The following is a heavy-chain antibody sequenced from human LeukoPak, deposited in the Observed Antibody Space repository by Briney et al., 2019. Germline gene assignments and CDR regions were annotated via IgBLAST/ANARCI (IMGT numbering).Heavy chain of an antibody. CDR2: ISYDGSNK. CDR1: GFTFSSYA. CDR3: ARVYCSGGSCYPVDYYFDY. V-gene: IGHV3-30-3*01. Sequence: QSGGSLRLSCAASGFTFSSYAMHWVRQAPGKGLEWVAVISYDGSNKYYADSVKGRFTISRDNSKNTLYLQMNSLRAEDTAVYYCARVYCSGGSCYPVDYYFDYWGQGTLVTVSS. D-gene: IGHD2-15*01. J-gene: IGHJ4*02.